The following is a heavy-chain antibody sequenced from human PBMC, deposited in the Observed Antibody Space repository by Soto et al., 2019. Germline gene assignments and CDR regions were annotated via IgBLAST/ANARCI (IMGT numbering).Heavy chain of an antibody. D-gene: IGHD3-3*01. J-gene: IGHJ4*02. CDR2: IFHSGST. CDR3: ARGDFWSGSDY. Sequence: LSLTCDVSGDSMSNNYWWTWVRQFPGEGLQWIGEIFHSGSTNYNPPLKNRVKISIDTSNNRFSLMLYSMTAADTAVYFCARGDFWSGSDYWGQGIQVTVSS. CDR1: GDSMSNNYW. V-gene: IGHV4-4*01.